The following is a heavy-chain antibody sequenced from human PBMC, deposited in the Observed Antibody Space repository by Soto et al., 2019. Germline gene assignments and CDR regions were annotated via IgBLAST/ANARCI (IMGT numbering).Heavy chain of an antibody. V-gene: IGHV1-18*01. J-gene: IGHJ4*02. D-gene: IGHD1-1*01. CDR1: GSDFTTYG. CDR3: ARGRYGDY. Sequence: QGHLVQSGAEVTKPGASVKVSCKGSGSDFTTYGITWVRQAPGQGLEWMAWISAHNGNTDYAQKLQGRVTVTRDTSTSTAYMELRSLRSDDTAVYYCARGRYGDYWGQGALVTVSS. CDR2: ISAHNGNT.